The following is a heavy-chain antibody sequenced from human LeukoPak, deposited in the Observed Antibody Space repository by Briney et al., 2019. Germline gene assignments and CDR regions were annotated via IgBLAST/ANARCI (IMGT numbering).Heavy chain of an antibody. J-gene: IGHJ4*02. D-gene: IGHD5-24*01. CDR3: AKSMTRHEMATIFR. Sequence: GGSLRLSCAASGFTFSSYGMHWVRQAPGKGLEWVAVISYDGSNKYYADSVKGRFTISRDNSKNTLYLQMNSLRAEDTAVYYCAKSMTRHEMATIFRWGQGTLVTVSS. V-gene: IGHV3-30*18. CDR2: ISYDGSNK. CDR1: GFTFSSYG.